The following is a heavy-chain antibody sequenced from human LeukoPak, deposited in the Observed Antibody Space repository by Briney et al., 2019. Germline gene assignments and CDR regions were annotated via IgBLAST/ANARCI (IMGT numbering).Heavy chain of an antibody. Sequence: SETLSLTCTVSGDPISSSYWSWIRQPPGKGLEWIGFIYYTGSTNYNPSLNSRVTMSIDTSKNQFSLKLTSVTAADTGVYYCARTGGYNYHIVHWGQGTQVTVSS. J-gene: IGHJ4*02. CDR3: ARTGGYNYHIVH. D-gene: IGHD5-24*01. CDR1: GDPISSSY. CDR2: IYYTGST. V-gene: IGHV4-59*12.